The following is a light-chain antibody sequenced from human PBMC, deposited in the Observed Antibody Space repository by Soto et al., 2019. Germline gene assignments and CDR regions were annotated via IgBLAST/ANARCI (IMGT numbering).Light chain of an antibody. CDR3: QAWDISTVV. CDR2: QDT. Sequence: SYELTQPPSVSVSPGQTASITCSGDKLGNKYASWYQQKAGQSPVLVIFQDTKRPSGIPERFSGSNSGNTATLTISGTQAMDEADYYCQAWDISTVVVGGGTKVTVL. CDR1: KLGNKY. V-gene: IGLV3-1*01. J-gene: IGLJ2*01.